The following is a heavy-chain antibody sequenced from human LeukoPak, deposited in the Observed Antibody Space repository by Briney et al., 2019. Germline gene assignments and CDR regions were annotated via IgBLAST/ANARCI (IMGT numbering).Heavy chain of an antibody. Sequence: GGSLRLSCAASGFTFSSYAMHWVRQAPGKGLEWVAVISYDGSNKYYADSVKGRFTISRDNSKNTLCLQMNSLRAEDTAVYYCARGGDNDYWGQGTLVTVSS. D-gene: IGHD4-17*01. V-gene: IGHV3-30*04. CDR2: ISYDGSNK. CDR3: ARGGDNDY. J-gene: IGHJ4*02. CDR1: GFTFSSYA.